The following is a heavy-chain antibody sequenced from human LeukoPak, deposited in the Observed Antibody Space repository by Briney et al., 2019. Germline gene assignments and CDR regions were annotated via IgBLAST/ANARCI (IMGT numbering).Heavy chain of an antibody. CDR2: ISSSSSYI. V-gene: IGHV3-21*01. Sequence: PGGSLRLSCAASGFTFSSYEMNWVRQAPGRGLEWVSSISSSSSYIYYADSVKGRFTISRDNAKNSLYLQMNSLRAEDTAVYYCARSLDSYGSTFDYWGQGTLVTVSS. CDR3: ARSLDSYGSTFDY. CDR1: GFTFSSYE. D-gene: IGHD5-18*01. J-gene: IGHJ4*02.